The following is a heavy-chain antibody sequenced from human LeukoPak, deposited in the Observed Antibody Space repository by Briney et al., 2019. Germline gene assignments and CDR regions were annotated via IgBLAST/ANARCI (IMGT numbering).Heavy chain of an antibody. CDR2: IYPGDSDT. V-gene: IGHV5-51*01. CDR1: GYSFTSYW. J-gene: IGHJ6*02. CDR3: ASPGGYGQGSYGMDV. Sequence: PGESLQISCKGSGYSFTSYWIGWVRQMPGKGLEWMGIIYPGDSDTRYSPSFQGQVTISADKSISTAYLQWSSLKASDTAMYYCASPGGYGQGSYGMDVWGLGTTVTVSS. D-gene: IGHD5-18*01.